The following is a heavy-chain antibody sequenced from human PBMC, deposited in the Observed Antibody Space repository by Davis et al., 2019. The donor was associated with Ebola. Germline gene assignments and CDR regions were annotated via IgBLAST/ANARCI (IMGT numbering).Heavy chain of an antibody. CDR2: ISSSGSTI. V-gene: IGHV3-11*01. Sequence: PSETLSLTCAVYGGSFSGYYWSWIRQPPGKGLEWVSYISSSGSTIYYADSVKGRFTISRDNAKNSLYLQMNSLRAEDTAVYYCAKDERGYSYGYLGYWGQGTLVTVSS. CDR3: AKDERGYSYGYLGY. CDR1: GGSFSGYY. D-gene: IGHD5-18*01. J-gene: IGHJ4*02.